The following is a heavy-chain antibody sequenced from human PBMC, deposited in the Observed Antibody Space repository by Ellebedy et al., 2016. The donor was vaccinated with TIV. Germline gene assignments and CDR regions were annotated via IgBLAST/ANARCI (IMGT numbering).Heavy chain of an antibody. CDR2: IYHSGST. Sequence: SETLSLTCTVSGGSISRSSYYWGWIRQPPEKGLEWIGSIYHSGSTYYNPSLKSRVTLSVDTSKNQFSLRLSSVTAADTAVYYCARWFGELLYVRWFDPWGQGTLVTVSS. CDR1: GGSISRSSYY. CDR3: ARWFGELLYVRWFDP. J-gene: IGHJ5*02. D-gene: IGHD3-10*01. V-gene: IGHV4-39*01.